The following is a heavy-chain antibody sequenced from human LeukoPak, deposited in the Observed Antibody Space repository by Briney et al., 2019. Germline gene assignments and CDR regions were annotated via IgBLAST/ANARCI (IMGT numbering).Heavy chain of an antibody. J-gene: IGHJ4*02. D-gene: IGHD5-24*01. CDR1: GYTFTDYY. Sequence: ASVKVSCKASGYTFTDYYLHWVRQAPGQGLEWVGWINPNSGGTNYAQTFQGRVTMTRDTSITTAYLELSRLRSDDTAVYYCARIGYSHYFDYWGQGTLVTVSS. V-gene: IGHV1-2*02. CDR3: ARIGYSHYFDY. CDR2: INPNSGGT.